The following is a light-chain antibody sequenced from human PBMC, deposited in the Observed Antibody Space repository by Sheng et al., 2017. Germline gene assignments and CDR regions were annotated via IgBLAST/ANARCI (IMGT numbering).Light chain of an antibody. CDR2: GVS. J-gene: IGKJ4*01. CDR1: QSVTSN. V-gene: IGKV3-15*01. CDR3: QQRRSWPLT. Sequence: EIVMTQSPATLSVSPGERATLSCRASQSVTSNLAWYQEKPGQAPRLLIYGVSTRATGIPARFSGSGSGTEFTLTISSLQSEDFAVYSCQQRRSWPLTFGGGTKVEVK.